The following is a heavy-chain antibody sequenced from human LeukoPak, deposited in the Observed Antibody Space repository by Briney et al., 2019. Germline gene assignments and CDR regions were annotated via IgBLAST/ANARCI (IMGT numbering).Heavy chain of an antibody. CDR3: AREGAAADTFDY. Sequence: GGSLTLSCVVSGFPFSIYEMNWVRQAPGKGLEWVANIKQDGSEKYYVDSVKGRFTISRDNAKNSLYLQMNSLRAEDTAVYYCAREGAAADTFDYWGQGTLVTVSS. J-gene: IGHJ4*02. CDR2: IKQDGSEK. V-gene: IGHV3-7*01. D-gene: IGHD6-13*01. CDR1: GFPFSIYE.